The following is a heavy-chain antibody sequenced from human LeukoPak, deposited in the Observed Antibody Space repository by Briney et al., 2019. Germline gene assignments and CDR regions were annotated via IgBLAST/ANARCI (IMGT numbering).Heavy chain of an antibody. Sequence: GGSLRLSCAASGFTFSSNYMSWVPQAPGKGLEWVSVIYSGGSTYYADTVKGRFTISRDNSKNTLYLQMNSLRAEDTAVYYCARPVDYGGYYWGQGTLVTVSS. CDR2: IYSGGST. D-gene: IGHD4/OR15-4a*01. J-gene: IGHJ4*02. CDR1: GFTFSSNY. V-gene: IGHV3-53*01. CDR3: ARPVDYGGYY.